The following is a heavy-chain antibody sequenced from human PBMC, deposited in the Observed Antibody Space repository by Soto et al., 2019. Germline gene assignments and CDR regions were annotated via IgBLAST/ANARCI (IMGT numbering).Heavy chain of an antibody. V-gene: IGHV3-30*18. CDR3: AKESWGYYYYGMDV. D-gene: IGHD7-27*01. CDR2: ISYDGSNK. CDR1: GFTFSSYG. Sequence: GESLKISCAASGFTFSSYGMHWVRQAPGKGLEWVAVISYDGSNKYYADSVKGRFTISRDNSKNTLYLQMNSLRAEDTAVYYCAKESWGYYYYGMDVWGQGTTVTVSS. J-gene: IGHJ6*02.